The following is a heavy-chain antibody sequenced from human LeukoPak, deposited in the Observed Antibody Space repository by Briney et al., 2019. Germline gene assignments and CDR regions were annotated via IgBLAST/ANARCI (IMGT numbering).Heavy chain of an antibody. CDR2: IYYSESA. J-gene: IGHJ4*02. CDR3: ARKRSFDL. D-gene: IGHD3-9*01. CDR1: GDSVSNYY. V-gene: IGHV4-59*02. Sequence: SETLSLTCTVSGDSVSNYYWSWIRQPPGKRLEWIGCIYYSESATYNPSLKSRVTISLDTSKNQFFSKLSSVTAADTAVYYCARKRSFDLWGQGTLVTVSS.